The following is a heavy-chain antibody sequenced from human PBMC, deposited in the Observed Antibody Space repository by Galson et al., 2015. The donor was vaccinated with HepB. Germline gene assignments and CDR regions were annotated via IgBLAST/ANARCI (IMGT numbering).Heavy chain of an antibody. CDR1: GFTVSSNY. Sequence: SLRLSCAASGFTVSSNYMNWVRQAPGKGLEWVSVIYSGGNTYYADSVIGRFTISRDNSKNTLYLQMNGLRAEDTAVYYCAREGPNYYGSGWFDPWGRGTLVTVSS. J-gene: IGHJ5*02. V-gene: IGHV3-66*01. D-gene: IGHD3-10*01. CDR2: IYSGGNT. CDR3: AREGPNYYGSGWFDP.